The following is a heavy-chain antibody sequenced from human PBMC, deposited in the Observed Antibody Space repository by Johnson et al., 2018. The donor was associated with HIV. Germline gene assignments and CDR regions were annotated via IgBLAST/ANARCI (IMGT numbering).Heavy chain of an antibody. CDR3: ARDNIVLMVGGAFDI. CDR1: GFTFSNYG. Sequence: QVQLVESGGGVVQPGRSLRLSCAASGFTFSNYGMHWVRQTPGKGLEWVAVIWYDGSNKYYADSVKGRLPISRDNSKNTLYLQMNSLRAEDTAVYYCARDNIVLMVGGAFDIWGQGTMVTVSS. V-gene: IGHV3-30*19. CDR2: IWYDGSNK. J-gene: IGHJ3*02. D-gene: IGHD2-8*01.